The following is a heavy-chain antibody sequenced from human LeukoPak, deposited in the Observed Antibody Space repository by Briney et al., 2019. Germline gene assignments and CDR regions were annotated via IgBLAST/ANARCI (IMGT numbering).Heavy chain of an antibody. D-gene: IGHD6-13*01. J-gene: IGHJ6*02. CDR2: IYYSGST. CDR1: GASISSHY. Sequence: KPSETLSLTCTVSGASISSHYWSWIRQPPGKGLEWIGYIYYSGSTNYNPSLKSRVTMSVDTSTNPFALKLSSVTAADTAVYYCARELSYSSSRYAMDVWGQGTTVTVSS. V-gene: IGHV4-59*08. CDR3: ARELSYSSSRYAMDV.